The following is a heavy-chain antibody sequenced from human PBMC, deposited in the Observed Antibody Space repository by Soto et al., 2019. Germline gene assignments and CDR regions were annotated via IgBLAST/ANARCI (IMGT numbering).Heavy chain of an antibody. D-gene: IGHD6-13*01. CDR1: GASISSSSYFW. V-gene: IGHV4-4*02. J-gene: IGHJ4*01. CDR3: ARYSAASGTYYFDY. CDR2: THHSRGT. Sequence: PSETLSLTCTVSGASISSSSYFWWSWVRRPPGKGLEFIGETHHSRGTNYNPSLRSRVTMSLDKSKNQLSLILYSVTAADTGVYYCARYSAASGTYYFDYWGQGTLVTVSS.